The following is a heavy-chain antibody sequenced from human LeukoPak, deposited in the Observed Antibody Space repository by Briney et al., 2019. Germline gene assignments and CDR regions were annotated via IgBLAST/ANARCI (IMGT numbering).Heavy chain of an antibody. CDR1: GGTFSSYA. Sequence: SVKVSCKASGGTFSSYAINWVRQAPGQGLEWMGGIIPIFGTANYATRFQDRVTITADESTSTAYMELSSLRSEDTAIYYCASRLYCSNTRCRNFPFAYWGQGTLVTVSS. D-gene: IGHD2-2*01. CDR2: IIPIFGTA. J-gene: IGHJ4*02. CDR3: ASRLYCSNTRCRNFPFAY. V-gene: IGHV1-69*13.